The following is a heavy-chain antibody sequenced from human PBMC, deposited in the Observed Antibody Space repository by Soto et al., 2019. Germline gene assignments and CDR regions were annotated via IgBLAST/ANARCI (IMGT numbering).Heavy chain of an antibody. CDR2: INHSGST. J-gene: IGHJ4*02. CDR3: ARLVVVPAAFDY. V-gene: IGHV4-34*01. D-gene: IGHD2-2*01. CDR1: GGSFSGYY. Sequence: QAQLQQWGAGLLKPSETLSLTCAVYGGSFSGYYWSWIRQPPGKGLEWIGEINHSGSTNYNPSLKSRVTISVDTSKNQFSLKLSSVTAADTAVYYCARLVVVPAAFDYWGQGTLVTVSS.